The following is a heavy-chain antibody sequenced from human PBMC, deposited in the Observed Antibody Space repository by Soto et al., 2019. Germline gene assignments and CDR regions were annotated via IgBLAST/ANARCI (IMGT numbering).Heavy chain of an antibody. CDR3: ARDPTAVAFDI. V-gene: IGHV3-21*01. CDR2: ITTGSHI. J-gene: IGHJ3*02. CDR1: GFTFNTYT. Sequence: PGGSLRLSCAASGFTFNTYTMNWVRQAPGKGLEWVSSITTGSHIYYADSVRGRFTISRDNAKSSVYLQMNSLRAEDTAVYYCARDPTAVAFDIWGQGTMVTVSS. D-gene: IGHD6-13*01.